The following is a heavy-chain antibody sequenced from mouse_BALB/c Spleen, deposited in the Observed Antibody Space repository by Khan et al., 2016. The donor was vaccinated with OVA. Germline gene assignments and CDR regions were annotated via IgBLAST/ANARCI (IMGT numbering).Heavy chain of an antibody. CDR1: GFSLTDYG. D-gene: IGHD2-10*02. Sequence: QVRLKQSGPGLVAPSQSLSITCTVSGFSLTDYGVSWIRQPPGKGLEWLGVIWGGGSTYYNSALKSRLSISKDNSESQVFLKMNSLQTDDTAIYYCAKGVWSYYFTLDYWGQGTSVTVSS. V-gene: IGHV2-6-5*01. CDR2: IWGGGST. J-gene: IGHJ4*01. CDR3: AKGVWSYYFTLDY.